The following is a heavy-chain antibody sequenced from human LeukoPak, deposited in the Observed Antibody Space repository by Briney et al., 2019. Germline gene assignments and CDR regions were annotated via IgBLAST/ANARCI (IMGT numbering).Heavy chain of an antibody. D-gene: IGHD3-10*02. CDR3: ARAMWDAFDI. Sequence: PGGSLRLSCAASGFTFRDYYMGWIRQAPGKGREGVSYISSSGTGIYYADSVKGRFTISRDNAKNSLYLQVNSLRAEDMAVYYCARAMWDAFDIWGQGTMVTVSS. V-gene: IGHV3-11*01. CDR2: ISSSGTGI. J-gene: IGHJ3*02. CDR1: GFTFRDYY.